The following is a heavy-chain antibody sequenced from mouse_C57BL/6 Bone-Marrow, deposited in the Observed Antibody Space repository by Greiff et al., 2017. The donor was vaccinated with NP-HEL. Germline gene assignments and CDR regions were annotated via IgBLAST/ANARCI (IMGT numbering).Heavy chain of an antibody. CDR2: IDPDDGET. V-gene: IGHV14-2*01. J-gene: IGHJ3*01. CDR1: GFNIKDYY. CDR3: ARPHYYGSGPPWFAD. Sequence: EVQLVESGAELVKPGASVKLSCTASGFNIKDYYMHWVKQRTEQGLEWIGRIDPDDGETKYAPKFQGKATITADTSSNTAYLQLSSLTSEDTAVYYCARPHYYGSGPPWFADWGQGTLVTVSA. D-gene: IGHD1-1*01.